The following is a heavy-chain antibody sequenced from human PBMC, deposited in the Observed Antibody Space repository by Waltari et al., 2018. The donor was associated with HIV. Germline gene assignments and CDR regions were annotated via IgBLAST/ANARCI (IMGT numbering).Heavy chain of an antibody. D-gene: IGHD3-16*01. CDR2: STTVGCT. V-gene: IGHV3-23*04. CDR1: GCTFSDSA. J-gene: IGHJ4*02. CDR3: AKEMLGGYFDY. Sequence: EVQMVESGGGLVQPGGSLRLSCATSGCTFSDSAMDWVRQAPGKWMEVISASTTVGCTYYADYMEGRFTISRDNSKNTVYLQMNSLRLDDTAIYYCAKEMLGGYFDYGGQGTLVTVSS.